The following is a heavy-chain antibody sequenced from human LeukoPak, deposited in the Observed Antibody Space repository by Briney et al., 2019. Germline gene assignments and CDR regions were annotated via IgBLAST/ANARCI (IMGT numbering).Heavy chain of an antibody. J-gene: IGHJ4*02. V-gene: IGHV4-39*01. CDR2: MYSSGST. CDR1: GGSISSGSHY. Sequence: SETLSLTCSVSGGSISSGSHYWDWIRQPLGKGLEWIGSMYSSGSTYYNPSLKSRVTFSVDTSKNQFSLKLISVTAADTAVYYCARCNDSRNYDVLTGPPDYWGQGNLVTVSS. CDR3: ARCNDSRNYDVLTGPPDY. D-gene: IGHD3-9*01.